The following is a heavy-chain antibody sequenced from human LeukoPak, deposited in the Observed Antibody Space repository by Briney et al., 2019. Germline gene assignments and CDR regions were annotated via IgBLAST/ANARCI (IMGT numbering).Heavy chain of an antibody. V-gene: IGHV4-61*02. CDR3: ARETAVHGGIEF. D-gene: IGHD3-10*01. CDR2: IYPASGSS. CDR1: GVSISSGYYY. J-gene: IGHJ4*02. Sequence: SQTLSLTCSVSGVSISSGYYYWHWIRQPAGRGLEWIGRIYPASGSSSYNPSLQSRPTILEDRSRNQFSLKSSAVTASDTALYYCARETAVHGGIEFWGQGIQVIVSS.